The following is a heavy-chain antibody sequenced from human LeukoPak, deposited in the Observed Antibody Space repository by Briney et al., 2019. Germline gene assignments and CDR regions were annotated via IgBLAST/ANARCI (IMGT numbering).Heavy chain of an antibody. CDR1: GGSFSGYY. J-gene: IGHJ5*02. CDR3: ARHGLGYYGSGSYYRWFDP. D-gene: IGHD3-10*01. CDR2: INHSGST. Sequence: SETLSLTCAVYGGSFSGYYWSWIRQPPGKGLEWIGEINHSGSTNYNPSLKSRVTISVDTSKNQFSLKLSSVTAADTAVYYCARHGLGYYGSGSYYRWFDPWGQGTRVTVSS. V-gene: IGHV4-34*01.